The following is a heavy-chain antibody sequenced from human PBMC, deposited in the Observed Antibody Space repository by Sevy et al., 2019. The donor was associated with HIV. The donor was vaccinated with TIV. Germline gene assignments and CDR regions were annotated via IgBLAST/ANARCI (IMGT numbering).Heavy chain of an antibody. CDR3: ARDGLNCSGGSCYSVLYYMDV. CDR1: GGTFSSYA. Sequence: ASVNVSCKASGGTFSSYAISWVRQAPGQGLEWMGGIIPIFDTANYAQKFQGRVTITADKSTSTAYMELSSLRSEDTAVYYCARDGLNCSGGSCYSVLYYMDVWGKGTTVTVSS. D-gene: IGHD2-15*01. CDR2: IIPIFDTA. J-gene: IGHJ6*03. V-gene: IGHV1-69*06.